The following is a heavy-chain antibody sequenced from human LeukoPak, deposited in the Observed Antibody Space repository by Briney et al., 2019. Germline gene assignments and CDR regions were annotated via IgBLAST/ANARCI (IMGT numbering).Heavy chain of an antibody. D-gene: IGHD6-19*01. V-gene: IGHV4-4*07. CDR1: GGSISSYY. Sequence: SETLSLTCTVSGGSISSYYWSWIRQPAGKGLEWIGRIYTSGSTNYNPSLKSRVTISVDTSKNQFSLKLSSVTAADTAVYYCARRGSSGWYRGDAFDIWGQGTMVTVSS. CDR2: IYTSGST. J-gene: IGHJ3*02. CDR3: ARRGSSGWYRGDAFDI.